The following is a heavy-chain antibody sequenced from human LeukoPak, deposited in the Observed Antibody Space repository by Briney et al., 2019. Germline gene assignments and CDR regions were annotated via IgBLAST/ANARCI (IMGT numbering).Heavy chain of an antibody. CDR2: ISGSGGST. V-gene: IGHV3-23*01. J-gene: IGHJ4*02. D-gene: IGHD3-22*01. CDR3: AKAGGGYYDPLWVY. CDR1: GFTFSSYA. Sequence: PGGSLRLSCAASGFTFSSYAMSWVRQAPGKGLEWVSAISGSGGSTYYADSVKGRFTISRDNSKNTLYLQMNSLRAEDTAVYHCAKAGGGYYDPLWVYWGQGTLVTVSS.